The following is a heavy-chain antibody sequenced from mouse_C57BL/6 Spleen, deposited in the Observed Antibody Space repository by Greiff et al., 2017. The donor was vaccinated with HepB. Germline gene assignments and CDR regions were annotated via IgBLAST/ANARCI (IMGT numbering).Heavy chain of an antibody. CDR2: IWSGGST. V-gene: IGHV2-2*01. CDR1: GFSLTSYG. CDR3: AGGRGDWYFDV. Sequence: QVQLQQSGPGLVQPSQSLSITCTVSGFSLTSYGVHWVRQSPGKGLEWLGVIWSGGSTDYNAAFISRLSISKDNSKSQVFFTMNSLQADDTAIYYCAGGRGDWYFDVWGTGTTVTVSS. J-gene: IGHJ1*03.